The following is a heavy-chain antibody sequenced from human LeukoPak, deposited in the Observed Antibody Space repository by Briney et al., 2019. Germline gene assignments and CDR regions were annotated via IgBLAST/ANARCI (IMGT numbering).Heavy chain of an antibody. CDR1: GFTFSSYS. Sequence: GGSLRLSCAASGFTFSSYSMNWVRQAPGKGLEWVSVIYSGGSTYYADSVKGRFTISRDNSKNTLYLQMNSLRAEDTAVYYCARVGIPDAFDIWGQGTMVTVSS. V-gene: IGHV3-66*02. CDR3: ARVGIPDAFDI. J-gene: IGHJ3*02. D-gene: IGHD1-1*01. CDR2: IYSGGST.